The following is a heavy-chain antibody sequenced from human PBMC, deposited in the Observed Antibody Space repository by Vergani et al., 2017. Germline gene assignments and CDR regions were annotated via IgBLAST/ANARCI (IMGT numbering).Heavy chain of an antibody. CDR3: ARDQGGYYYYGMDV. J-gene: IGHJ6*02. CDR2: ISAYNGNT. CDR1: GGTFSSYA. D-gene: IGHD1-26*01. Sequence: QVQLVQSGAEVKKPGSSVKVSCKASGGTFSSYAISWVRQAPGQGLEWMGRISAYNGNTNYAQKLQGRVTMTTDTSTSTAYMELRSLRSDDTAVYYCARDQGGYYYYGMDVWGQGTTVTVSS. V-gene: IGHV1-18*01.